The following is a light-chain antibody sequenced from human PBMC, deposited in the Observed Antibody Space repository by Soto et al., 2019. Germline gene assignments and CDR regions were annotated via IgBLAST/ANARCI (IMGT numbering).Light chain of an antibody. Sequence: DIQMTQSPSSLSASVGDRVTITCRSSQGISNYLAWYQQKPGKVPKLLIYAASTLQSGVPSRFSVSRSGTDFTLTISSLQPEDVATYYCQKYNSAPQTFGQGTKVEIK. J-gene: IGKJ1*01. CDR2: AAS. CDR1: QGISNY. V-gene: IGKV1-27*01. CDR3: QKYNSAPQT.